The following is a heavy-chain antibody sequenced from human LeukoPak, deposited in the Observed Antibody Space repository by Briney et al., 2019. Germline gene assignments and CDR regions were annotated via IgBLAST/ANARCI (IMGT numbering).Heavy chain of an antibody. V-gene: IGHV3-21*01. Sequence: GGSLRLSRAASGFTFSRYSMNWVRQPPPNGLELVSSISISSNYIYYADSVKGRFTISRDNAKNSMYLQVNSVRAEDTAVYYCARGPRLGVVERDAFDIWGQGTMVTVSS. CDR1: GFTFSRYS. CDR3: ARGPRLGVVERDAFDI. J-gene: IGHJ3*02. CDR2: ISISSNYI. D-gene: IGHD3-3*01.